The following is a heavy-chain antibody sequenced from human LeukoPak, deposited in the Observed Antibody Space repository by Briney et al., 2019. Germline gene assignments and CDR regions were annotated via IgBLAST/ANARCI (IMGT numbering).Heavy chain of an antibody. CDR2: ISYDGSNE. CDR1: GFTFSSYG. Sequence: GGSLRLSCAASGFTFSSYGMHWVRQAPGKGLEWVAVISYDGSNEYYADSVKGRFTISRDNSKNTLYLQMNSLRAEDTAVYYCAKRGATRSGGFYYWGQGTLVTVSS. CDR3: AKRGATRSGGFYY. D-gene: IGHD1-26*01. J-gene: IGHJ4*02. V-gene: IGHV3-30*18.